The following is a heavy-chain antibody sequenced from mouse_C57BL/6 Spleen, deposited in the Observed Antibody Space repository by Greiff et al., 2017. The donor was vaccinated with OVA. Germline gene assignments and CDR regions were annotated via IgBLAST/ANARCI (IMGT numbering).Heavy chain of an antibody. CDR1: GYTFTTYP. CDR2: FHPYNDDT. D-gene: IGHD2-4*01. CDR3: ATYDDDEGFAY. V-gene: IGHV1-47*01. J-gene: IGHJ3*01. Sequence: VKLVESGAELVKPGASVKMSCKASGYTFTTYPIEWMKQNHGKSLEWIGNFHPYNDDTKYNEKFKGKATLTLEKSSSTVYLELSRLTSDDSAVYYCATYDDDEGFAYWGQGTLVTVSA.